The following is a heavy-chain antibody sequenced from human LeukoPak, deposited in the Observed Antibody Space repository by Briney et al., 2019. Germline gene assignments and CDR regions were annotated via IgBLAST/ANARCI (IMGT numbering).Heavy chain of an antibody. CDR1: GGSISSSSYY. CDR3: ARLASSGWSHCDY. V-gene: IGHV4-39*07. CDR2: IYYSGST. D-gene: IGHD6-19*01. Sequence: SETLSLTCTVSGGSISSSSYYWGWIRQPPGKGLEWIGSIYYSGSTYYNPSLKSRVTISVDTSKNQFSLKMNSVTAADTAVYYCARLASSGWSHCDYWGQGTLVTVSS. J-gene: IGHJ4*02.